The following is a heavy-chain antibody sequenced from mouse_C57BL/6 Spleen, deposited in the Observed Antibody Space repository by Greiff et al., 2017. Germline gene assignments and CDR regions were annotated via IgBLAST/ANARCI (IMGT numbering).Heavy chain of an antibody. CDR1: GYAFPNSL. CDR3: ARRNFGTTNAMDY. Sequence: VQLQQSGAELVRPGTSVKVSCKASGYAFPNSLLEWVKQRPGQGLEWIGVINPGSGGTNYNEKFKGKATLTADKSSSTAYMQLSSLTSEDSAVYFCARRNFGTTNAMDYWGQGTSGTVSS. D-gene: IGHD1-1*01. CDR2: INPGSGGT. J-gene: IGHJ4*01. V-gene: IGHV1-54*01.